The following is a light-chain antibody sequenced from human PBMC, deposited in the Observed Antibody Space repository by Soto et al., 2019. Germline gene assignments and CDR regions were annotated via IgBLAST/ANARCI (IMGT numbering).Light chain of an antibody. CDR1: SSNIGAGYP. V-gene: IGLV1-40*01. CDR3: QSYDSSLSRRWV. CDR2: G. Sequence: QSVLTQPPSVSGAPGQRVTISCTGSSSNIGAGYPVHWYQQLPGTAPTLLVAGNRPSGVPDRFSVSKSGASASLAITGLQAEDEADYYCQSYDSSLSRRWVFVGGTKVTVL. J-gene: IGLJ3*02.